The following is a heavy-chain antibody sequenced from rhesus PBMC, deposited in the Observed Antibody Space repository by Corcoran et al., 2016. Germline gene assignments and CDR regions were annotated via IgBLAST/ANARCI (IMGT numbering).Heavy chain of an antibody. CDR1: GGSISSNY. Sequence: QLQLQESGPGLVKPSETLSLTCAVSGGSISSNYWSWIRQPPGKGLEWIGRISGSSGSNDYNPSLTDRVTISAATSKNQFSLKLSSVAAADTAVYYCARDAPGYYYPFDFWGQGLSVTFSS. J-gene: IGHJ3*01. V-gene: IGHV4-173*01. D-gene: IGHD3-34*01. CDR2: ISGSSGSN. CDR3: ARDAPGYYYPFDF.